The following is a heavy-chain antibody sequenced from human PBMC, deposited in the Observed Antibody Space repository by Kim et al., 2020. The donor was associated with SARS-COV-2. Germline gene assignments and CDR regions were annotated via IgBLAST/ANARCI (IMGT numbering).Heavy chain of an antibody. D-gene: IGHD2-21*01. CDR3: AKVVFSPHYYYGMDV. J-gene: IGHJ6*02. V-gene: IGHV3-23*01. CDR2: ISGSGGST. CDR1: GFTFSSYA. Sequence: GGSLRLSCAASGFTFSSYAMSWVRQAPGKGLEWVSAISGSGGSTYYADSVKGRFTISRDNSKNTLYLQMNSLRAEDTAVYYCAKVVFSPHYYYGMDVWGQGTTVTVSS.